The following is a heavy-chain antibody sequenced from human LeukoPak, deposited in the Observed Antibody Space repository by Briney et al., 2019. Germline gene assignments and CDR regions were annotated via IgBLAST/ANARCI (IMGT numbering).Heavy chain of an antibody. CDR1: GDTFSSNSAA. Sequence: TSQTLSLTCAISGDTFSSNSAAWPWSRQSPSRGRELLGRTYYRCNWFNEYGRAVKSRISIIADTSKNEFSLHLNPVPPEDRALYCCAREMEGFDPWGQGTLVTVSS. V-gene: IGHV6-1*01. CDR2: TYYRCNWFN. J-gene: IGHJ5*02. CDR3: AREMEGFDP. D-gene: IGHD2-8*01.